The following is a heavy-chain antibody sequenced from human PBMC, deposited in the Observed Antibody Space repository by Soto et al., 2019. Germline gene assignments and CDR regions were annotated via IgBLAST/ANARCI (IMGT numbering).Heavy chain of an antibody. CDR1: GGTFSSYA. J-gene: IGHJ6*02. Sequence: SVKVSCKASGGTFSSYAISWVRQAPGQGLEWMGGIIPIFGTANYAQKFQGRVTITADKSTSTAYMELSSLRSEDTAVYYCARGGTDPTFYYGMDVWGQGTTVTVYS. V-gene: IGHV1-69*06. CDR3: ARGGTDPTFYYGMDV. D-gene: IGHD1-1*01. CDR2: IIPIFGTA.